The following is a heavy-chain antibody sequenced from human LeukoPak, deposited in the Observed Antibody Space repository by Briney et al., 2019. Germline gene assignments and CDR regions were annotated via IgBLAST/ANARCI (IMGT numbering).Heavy chain of an antibody. CDR1: GYTFAAYN. Sequence: ASVKVSCKASGYTFAAYNIHWVRQAPGQGLEWMGWINPNSGGTKYAQNFQGRVTMTRDTSISTAYMELSRLRSDDTAVYYCARRTWSGYYSDYWGQGTLVTVSS. J-gene: IGHJ4*02. CDR2: INPNSGGT. V-gene: IGHV1-2*02. D-gene: IGHD3-3*01. CDR3: ARRTWSGYYSDY.